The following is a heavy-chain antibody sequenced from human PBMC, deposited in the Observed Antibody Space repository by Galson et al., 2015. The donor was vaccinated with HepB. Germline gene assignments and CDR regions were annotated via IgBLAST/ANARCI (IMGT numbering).Heavy chain of an antibody. D-gene: IGHD6-13*01. CDR2: ISYDGSNK. Sequence: SLRLSCAASGFTFSSYGMHWVRQAPGKGLEWVAVISYDGSNKYYADSVKGRFTISRDNSKNTLYLQMNSLRAEDTAVYYCAKDILPPGYSSSWYYLSYYYYGMDVWGQGTTVTVSS. J-gene: IGHJ6*02. CDR3: AKDILPPGYSSSWYYLSYYYYGMDV. V-gene: IGHV3-30*18. CDR1: GFTFSSYG.